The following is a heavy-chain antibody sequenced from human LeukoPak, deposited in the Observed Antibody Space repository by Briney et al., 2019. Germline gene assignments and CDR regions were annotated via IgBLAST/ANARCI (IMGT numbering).Heavy chain of an antibody. D-gene: IGHD3-22*01. CDR3: AGTYYYDSSGYPGAWFDP. CDR2: IYYSGST. J-gene: IGHJ5*02. Sequence: SETLSLTCTVSGGSISSGDYYWSWIRQPPGKCLEWIGYIYYSGSTYYNPSLKSRVTISVDTSKNQFSLKLSSVTAADTAVYYCAGTYYYDSSGYPGAWFDPWGQGTLVTVSS. V-gene: IGHV4-30-4*01. CDR1: GGSISSGDYY.